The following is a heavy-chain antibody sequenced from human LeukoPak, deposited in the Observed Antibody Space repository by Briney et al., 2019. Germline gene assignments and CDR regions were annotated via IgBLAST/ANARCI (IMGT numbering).Heavy chain of an antibody. Sequence: GGSLRLSCAASGFTFNNYNMNWVRQAPGKGLEWVSSISDSSSYIYYADSVRGRFTISRDNAKNSLYLQMNSLRAEDTAMYYCARADLSGSYFHPHFLDYWGQGTLVTVSS. J-gene: IGHJ4*02. CDR1: GFTFNNYN. V-gene: IGHV3-21*01. CDR2: ISDSSSYI. CDR3: ARADLSGSYFHPHFLDY. D-gene: IGHD1-26*01.